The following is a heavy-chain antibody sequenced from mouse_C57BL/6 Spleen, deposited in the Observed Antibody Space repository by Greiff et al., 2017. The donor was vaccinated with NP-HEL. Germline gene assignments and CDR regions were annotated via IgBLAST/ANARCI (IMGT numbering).Heavy chain of an antibody. CDR1: GYTFTSYW. CDR3: ARSVYGNYGAMDY. CDR2: IYPSDSET. V-gene: IGHV1-61*01. D-gene: IGHD2-1*01. J-gene: IGHJ4*01. Sequence: VQLQQPGAELVRPGSSVKLSCKASGYTFTSYWMDWVKQRPGQGLEWIGNIYPSDSETHYNQKFKDKATLTVDKSSSTAYMQLSSLTSEDSAVYYCARSVYGNYGAMDYWGQGTSVTVSS.